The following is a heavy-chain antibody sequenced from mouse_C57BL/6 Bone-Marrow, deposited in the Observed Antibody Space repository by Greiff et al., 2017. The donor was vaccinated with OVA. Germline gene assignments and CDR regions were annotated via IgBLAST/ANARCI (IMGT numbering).Heavy chain of an antibody. J-gene: IGHJ3*01. Sequence: VQLKESGGDLVKPGGSLKLSCAASGFTFSSYGMSWVRQTPDKRLEWVATISSGGSYTYYPDSVKGRFTISRDNAKNTLYLQMSSLKSEDTAMYYCARLVDGYYSAWFAYWGQGTLVTVSA. V-gene: IGHV5-6*01. CDR3: ARLVDGYYSAWFAY. CDR2: ISSGGSYT. CDR1: GFTFSSYG. D-gene: IGHD2-3*01.